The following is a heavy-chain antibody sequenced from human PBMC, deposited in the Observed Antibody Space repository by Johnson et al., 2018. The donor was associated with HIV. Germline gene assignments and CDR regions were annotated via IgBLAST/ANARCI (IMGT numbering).Heavy chain of an antibody. V-gene: IGHV3-20*04. J-gene: IGHJ3*02. Sequence: QLVESGGGVVRPGGSLRLSCAASGFTFDDYGMSWVRQAPGKGLEWVSGINWHGGSTGYADSVTGRFTITGDNAKNSLYLQMNSLRAEDTALYYCARDRGQPDAFDIWGQGTMVTVSS. D-gene: IGHD3-10*01. CDR2: INWHGGST. CDR3: ARDRGQPDAFDI. CDR1: GFTFDDYG.